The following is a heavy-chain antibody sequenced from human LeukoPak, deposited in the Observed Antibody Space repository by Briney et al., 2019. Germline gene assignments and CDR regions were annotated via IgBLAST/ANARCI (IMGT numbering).Heavy chain of an antibody. D-gene: IGHD2-8*02. CDR3: AKEGVASGP. J-gene: IGHJ4*02. V-gene: IGHV3-23*01. CDR2: ITGSGGFT. Sequence: QPGGSLRLSCAASGFPFSTYAMNWVRQAPGKGLEWVSVITGSGGFTQYADSVKGRFTISRDNSKNTVYLQMNSLRVEDTAVYYCAKEGVASGPWGQGTLVTVSS. CDR1: GFPFSTYA.